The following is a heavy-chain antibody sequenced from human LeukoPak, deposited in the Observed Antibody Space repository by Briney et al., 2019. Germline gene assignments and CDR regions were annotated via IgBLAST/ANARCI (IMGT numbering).Heavy chain of an antibody. D-gene: IGHD3-10*01. CDR1: GDSVSSNSAA. CDR2: TYYRSKWYN. J-gene: IGHJ4*02. V-gene: IGHV6-1*01. CDR3: ARDADVPHLEVWSEYGVRGVIITTNFDY. Sequence: SQTLSLTCAISGDSVSSNSAAWNWIRQSPSRGLEWLGRTYYRSKWYNDYAVSVKSRKTINPDTSKNQFSLQLNSVTPEDTAVYYCARDADVPHLEVWSEYGVRGVIITTNFDYWGQGTLVTVSS.